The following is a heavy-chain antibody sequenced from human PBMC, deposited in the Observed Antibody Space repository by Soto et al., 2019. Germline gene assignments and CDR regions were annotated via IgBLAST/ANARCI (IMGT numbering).Heavy chain of an antibody. CDR2: IYYTGST. V-gene: IGHV4-59*01. D-gene: IGHD3-22*01. CDR1: GGSMIPYY. J-gene: IGHJ4*02. CDR3: ARSFYESSGYYPL. Sequence: PSETLSLTCTVSGGSMIPYYCIFIRHPPLKGLEWIVYIYYTGSTSYNPSLKSRVTISVDTSKTQFSLKLSSVTAADTALYYCARSFYESSGYYPLWGQGTLVTVSS.